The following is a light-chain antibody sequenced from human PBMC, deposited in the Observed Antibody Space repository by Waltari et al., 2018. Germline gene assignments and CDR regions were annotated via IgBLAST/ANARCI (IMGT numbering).Light chain of an antibody. Sequence: QSALTQPASVSGSPGQSITISCTETRSDLGNYNYVSWYQQYPGKAPKLLIYEVSNRPSGISHRFSGSKSGNTASLTISVLQAEDEANYYCMSYTNGNTHVVFGGGTKVTVL. J-gene: IGLJ2*01. CDR1: RSDLGNYNY. V-gene: IGLV2-14*03. CDR2: EVS. CDR3: MSYTNGNTHVV.